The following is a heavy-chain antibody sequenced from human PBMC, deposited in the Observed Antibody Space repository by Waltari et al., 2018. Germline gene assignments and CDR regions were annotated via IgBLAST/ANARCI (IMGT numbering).Heavy chain of an antibody. J-gene: IGHJ5*02. CDR1: GFGFSDWD. D-gene: IGHD3-10*01. CDR2: IGGTHSNI. V-gene: IGHV3-21*01. CDR3: TRDLYGSGGDWFDP. Sequence: EVRLAESGGGLVKTGGSLRLSCIASGFGFSDWDMNWVRQTPGTGLEWVSSIGGTHSNIFYAESVKGRFIVSRDNAKSSLYLQMDNLRAEDSGLYYCTRDLYGSGGDWFDPWGQGTLVTVSS.